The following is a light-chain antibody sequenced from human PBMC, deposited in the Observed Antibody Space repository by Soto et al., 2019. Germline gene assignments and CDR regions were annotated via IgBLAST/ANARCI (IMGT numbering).Light chain of an antibody. CDR2: DAS. CDR3: QQRSNWPFG. Sequence: EIVLTQSPSTLSFSPWERSTLSFMASQSVSSYLAWYQQKPGQAPRLLIYDASNRATGIPARFSGSGSGTDFTLTISSLEPEDFAVYYCQQRSNWPFGFGQGTRLEIK. CDR1: QSVSSY. J-gene: IGKJ5*01. V-gene: IGKV3-11*01.